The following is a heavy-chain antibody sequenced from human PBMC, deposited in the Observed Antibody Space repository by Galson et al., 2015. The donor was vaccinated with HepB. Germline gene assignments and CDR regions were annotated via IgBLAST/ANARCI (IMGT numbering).Heavy chain of an antibody. V-gene: IGHV4-31*03. Sequence: TLSLTCTVSGGSISSSSYYWGWIRQPPGKGLEWIGYIYYSGSTYYNPSLKSRVTISVDTSKNQFSLKLSSVTAADTAVYYCARDYSSNYGMDVWGQGTTVTVSS. D-gene: IGHD4-11*01. J-gene: IGHJ6*02. CDR2: IYYSGST. CDR3: ARDYSSNYGMDV. CDR1: GGSISSSSYY.